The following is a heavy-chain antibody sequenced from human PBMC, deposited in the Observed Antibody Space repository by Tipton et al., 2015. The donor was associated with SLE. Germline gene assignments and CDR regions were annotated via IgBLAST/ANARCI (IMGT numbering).Heavy chain of an antibody. Sequence: TLSLTCTVSGGSISSADYYWNWVRHHPGKGLEWIGYIYYSGSTNYNPSLKSRVTISVDTSKNQFSLKLSSVTAADTAVYYCARGTSIFGVVRHFDYWGQGTLVTVSS. J-gene: IGHJ4*02. CDR2: IYYSGST. D-gene: IGHD3-3*01. CDR1: GGSISSADYY. V-gene: IGHV4-61*08. CDR3: ARGTSIFGVVRHFDY.